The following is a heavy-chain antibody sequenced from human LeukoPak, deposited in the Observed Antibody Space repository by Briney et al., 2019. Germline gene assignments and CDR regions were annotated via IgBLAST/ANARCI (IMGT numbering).Heavy chain of an antibody. J-gene: IGHJ6*02. V-gene: IGHV4-39*07. CDR3: ARDTGHQISRRNYYAMDV. CDR1: GGSISSSSYY. CDR2: IYYGGST. D-gene: IGHD2-2*01. Sequence: SETLSLTCTVSGGSISSSSYYWGWIRQPPGKGLEWIGSIYYGGSTYYNPSLKSRVTISVDTSKNQFSLKVSSVTAADTAVYYCARDTGHQISRRNYYAMDVWGQGTTVTVSS.